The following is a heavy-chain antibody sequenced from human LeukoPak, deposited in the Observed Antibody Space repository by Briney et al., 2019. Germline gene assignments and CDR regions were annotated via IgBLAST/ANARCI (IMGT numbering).Heavy chain of an antibody. CDR3: ARGGVGRVVVAATRWFDP. CDR1: GDSVSSNSAA. D-gene: IGHD2-15*01. Sequence: SQTLSLTCAISGDSVSSNSAAWNWIRQSPSRGLEWLGRTYYRSKWYNDYAVSVKSRITINPDTSKNQFSLQLNSVTPEDTAVYYCARGGVGRVVVAATRWFDPWGQGTLVTVSS. V-gene: IGHV6-1*01. J-gene: IGHJ5*02. CDR2: TYYRSKWYN.